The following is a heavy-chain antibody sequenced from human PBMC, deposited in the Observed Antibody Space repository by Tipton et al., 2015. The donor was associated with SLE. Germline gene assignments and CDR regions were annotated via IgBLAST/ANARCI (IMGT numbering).Heavy chain of an antibody. Sequence: VQLVQSGGGLVQPGGSLRLSCVASEITTHRPIINWVRQAPGKGLVWVSRIDSDGSDTIYADSVRGRFTISRDNAKNTLYLQINSLRAEDTAVYYCARVGYDHGFDLWGRGTMVTVS. CDR3: ARVGYDHGFDL. V-gene: IGHV3-74*02. D-gene: IGHD3-16*01. CDR1: EITTHRPI. CDR2: IDSDGSDT. J-gene: IGHJ3*01.